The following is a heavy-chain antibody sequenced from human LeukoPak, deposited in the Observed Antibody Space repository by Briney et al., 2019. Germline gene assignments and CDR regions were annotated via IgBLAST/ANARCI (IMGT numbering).Heavy chain of an antibody. J-gene: IGHJ5*02. Sequence: GESLKISCKGSGYSFTTYWIGWVRQMPGKGLEWMGIIYPGDSDTSYSPSFQGQVTISADKSISTAYLQWSSLKASDSAMYYCARPATSHWGGWFDPWGQGTLVTVSS. V-gene: IGHV5-51*01. CDR3: ARPATSHWGGWFDP. D-gene: IGHD2-2*01. CDR2: IYPGDSDT. CDR1: GYSFTTYW.